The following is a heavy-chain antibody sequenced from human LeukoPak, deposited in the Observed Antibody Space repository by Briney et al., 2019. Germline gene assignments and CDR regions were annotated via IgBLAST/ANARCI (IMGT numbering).Heavy chain of an antibody. V-gene: IGHV4-38-2*02. CDR1: GYSISSGYY. J-gene: IGHJ6*03. CDR2: IYHSGST. CDR3: ARTNWNIHYMDA. D-gene: IGHD1/OR15-1a*01. Sequence: SETLSLTCTVSGYSISSGYYWGWIRQPPGKGLEWIGSIYHSGSTYYNPSLKSRVTISVDTSKNQFSLKLSSVTAADTAVYYCARTNWNIHYMDAWGKGTTVTVSS.